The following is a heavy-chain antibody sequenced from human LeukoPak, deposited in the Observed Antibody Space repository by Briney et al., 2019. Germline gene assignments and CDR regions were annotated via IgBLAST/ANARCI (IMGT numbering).Heavy chain of an antibody. CDR2: INHSGST. V-gene: IGHV4-34*01. CDR3: ARGTSNSSSWYWDYYYYYMDV. D-gene: IGHD6-13*01. CDR1: GGSFSGYY. Sequence: SKTLSLTCAVYGGSFSGYYWSWIRQPPGKGLEWIGEINHSGSTNYNPSLKSRVTISVDTSKNQFSLKLSSVTAADTAVYYCARGTSNSSSWYWDYYYYYMDVWGKGTTVTVSS. J-gene: IGHJ6*03.